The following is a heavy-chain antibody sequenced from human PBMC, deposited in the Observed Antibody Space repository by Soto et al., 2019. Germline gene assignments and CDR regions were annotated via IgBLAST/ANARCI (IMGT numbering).Heavy chain of an antibody. V-gene: IGHV3-21*01. CDR2: ISSSSSYI. J-gene: IGHJ4*02. D-gene: IGHD5-18*01. Sequence: EVQLVESGGGLVKPGGSLRLSCAASGFTFSSYSMNWVRQAPGKGLEWVSSISSSSSYIYYADSVKGRFTISRDNAKNSLYLQMNSLRAEDTAVYYCARQMKDTAMVKDYWGQGTLVTVSS. CDR1: GFTFSSYS. CDR3: ARQMKDTAMVKDY.